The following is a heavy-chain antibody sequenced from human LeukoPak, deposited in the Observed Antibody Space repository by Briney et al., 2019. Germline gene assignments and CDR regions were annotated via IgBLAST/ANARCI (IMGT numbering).Heavy chain of an antibody. D-gene: IGHD4-17*01. CDR2: IWYDGSER. CDR3: ARPSGDYLYYYYGMDV. CDR1: KFTFNSYG. Sequence: PGGSLRLSCTTSKFTFNSYGIFWVRQAPGKGLEWVAVIWYDGSERYYPNSVKGRFTISRDNSKNTLYLQMNSLRAEDTAVYYYARPSGDYLYYYYGMDVWGQGTTVTVSS. V-gene: IGHV3-33*01. J-gene: IGHJ6*02.